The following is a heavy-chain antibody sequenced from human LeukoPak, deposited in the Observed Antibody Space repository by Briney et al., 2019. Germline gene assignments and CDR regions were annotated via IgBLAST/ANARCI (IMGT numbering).Heavy chain of an antibody. D-gene: IGHD1-26*01. CDR1: GFTFSGSA. V-gene: IGHV3-73*01. CDR3: VTRYQLGGNYYEY. CDR2: IRSKASNYAT. Sequence: GGSLKLSCAASGFTFSGSAMHWVRQASGKGLEWVGRIRSKASNYATAYAASVKGRFTISRDDSKNMAYLQMNSPKTEDTAVYYCVTRYQLGGNYYEYWGQGTLVTVSS. J-gene: IGHJ4*02.